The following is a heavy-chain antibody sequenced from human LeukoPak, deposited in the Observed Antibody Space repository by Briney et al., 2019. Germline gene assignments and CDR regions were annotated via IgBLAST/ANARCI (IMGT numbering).Heavy chain of an antibody. CDR2: IYYSGST. CDR1: GGSISSYY. D-gene: IGHD3-22*01. V-gene: IGHV4-59*01. CDR3: ARVDDSSGSMFDY. Sequence: SETLSLTCTVSGGSISSYYWSWIRQPPGKGLEWIGYIYYSGSTHYNPSLKSRVTISVDTSKNQFSLKLSSVTAADTAVYYCARVDDSSGSMFDYWGQGTLVTVSS. J-gene: IGHJ4*02.